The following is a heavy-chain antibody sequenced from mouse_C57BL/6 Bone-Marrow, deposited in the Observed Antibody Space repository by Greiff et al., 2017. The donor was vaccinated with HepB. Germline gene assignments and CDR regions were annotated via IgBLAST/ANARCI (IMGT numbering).Heavy chain of an antibody. J-gene: IGHJ4*01. CDR3: AKKMGYSNYGGDYAMDY. CDR2: ILPGSGST. V-gene: IGHV1-9*01. CDR1: GYTFTGYW. Sequence: VQLVESGAELMKPGASVKLSCKATGYTFTGYWIEWVKQRPGHGLEWIGEILPGSGSTNYNEKFKGKATFTADTSSNTAYMQLSSLTTEDSAIYYCAKKMGYSNYGGDYAMDYWGQGTSVTVSS. D-gene: IGHD2-5*01.